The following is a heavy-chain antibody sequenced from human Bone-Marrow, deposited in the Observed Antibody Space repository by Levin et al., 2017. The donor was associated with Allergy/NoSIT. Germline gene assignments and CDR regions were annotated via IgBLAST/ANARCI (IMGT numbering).Heavy chain of an antibody. V-gene: IGHV5-51*01. CDR2: IYPGDSDT. CDR3: ARGRSRDYFDY. D-gene: IGHD2-15*01. CDR1: GYSFPIYW. J-gene: IGHJ4*02. Sequence: KYGESLKISCKGSGYSFPIYWIGWVRQMPGKGLEWMGIIYPGDSDTTYSPSFQGQVTFSADKSISTAYLQWSSLKASDTAMYYCARGRSRDYFDYWGQGTLVTVSS.